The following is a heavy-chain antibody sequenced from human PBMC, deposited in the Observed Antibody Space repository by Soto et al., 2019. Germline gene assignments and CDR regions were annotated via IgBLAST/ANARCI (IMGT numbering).Heavy chain of an antibody. Sequence: PGGSLRLSCAASGFTFDEYAMHWVRQPPGKGLEWVSLISWEGSNRYYADSGEDRFTLSRDNSKYSRYLKMNSLRPEDTALYYCAKDISRGPTKKYDFWSGPDYWGQGTLVTVS. D-gene: IGHD3-3*01. J-gene: IGHJ4*02. V-gene: IGHV3-43D*04. CDR3: AKDISRGPTKKYDFWSGPDY. CDR2: ISWEGSNR. CDR1: GFTFDEYA.